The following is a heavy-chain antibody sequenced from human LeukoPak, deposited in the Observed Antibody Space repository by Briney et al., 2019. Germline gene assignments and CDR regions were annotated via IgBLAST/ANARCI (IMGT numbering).Heavy chain of an antibody. V-gene: IGHV4-39*07. D-gene: IGHD3-10*01. CDR1: GGSISSSSYY. J-gene: IGHJ4*02. Sequence: PSETLSLTCTVSGGSISSSSYYWGWIRQPPGKGLEWIGTIYYSGSTYYNPSLKSRVTILVDTSKNQFSLKLSSVTAADTAVYYCARHTPPSLTMVRGVIIRGYFDYWGQGTLVTVSS. CDR3: ARHTPPSLTMVRGVIIRGYFDY. CDR2: IYYSGST.